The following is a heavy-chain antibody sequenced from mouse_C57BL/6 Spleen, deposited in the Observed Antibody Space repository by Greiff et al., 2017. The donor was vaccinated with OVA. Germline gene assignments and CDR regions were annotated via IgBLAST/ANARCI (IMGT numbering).Heavy chain of an antibody. CDR2: ISYDGSN. D-gene: IGHD2-5*01. CDR3: ATYYSNYVLMDY. CDR1: GYSITSGYY. Sequence: DVQLQESGPGLVKPSQSLSLTCSVTGYSITSGYYWNWIRQFPGNKLEWMGYISYDGSNHYNPSLKNRISITRDTSKNQFFLKLNSVTTEDTATYYCATYYSNYVLMDYWGQGTSVTVSS. J-gene: IGHJ4*01. V-gene: IGHV3-6*01.